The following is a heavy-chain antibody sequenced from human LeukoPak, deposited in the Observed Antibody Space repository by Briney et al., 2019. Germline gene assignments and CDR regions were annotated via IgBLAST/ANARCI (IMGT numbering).Heavy chain of an antibody. V-gene: IGHV3-74*01. D-gene: IGHD3-16*01. CDR3: ARAVGPFDY. Sequence: GGSLRLSCAASGFPLSNYWMHWVRQAPGKGLVWVSRINSDGSITNYADSVKGRFTISRDNAKNTLYLQMNSLRAEDAAVYYCARAVGPFDYWGQGTLVTVSS. CDR2: INSDGSIT. J-gene: IGHJ4*02. CDR1: GFPLSNYW.